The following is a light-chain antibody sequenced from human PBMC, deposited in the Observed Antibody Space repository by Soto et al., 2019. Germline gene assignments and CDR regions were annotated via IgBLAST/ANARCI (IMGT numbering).Light chain of an antibody. Sequence: DCGMTQSPLSLPVTLGQPASISCRSNQSLVHSDGLAYFSWFQQRPGRSPRRLISKVSNRDSGVPARFSGSGSGTDFALKISRVEAEDVGVYYCMQGTHWPITFGQGARPENK. J-gene: IGKJ5*01. V-gene: IGKV2-30*02. CDR3: MQGTHWPIT. CDR2: KVS. CDR1: QSLVHSDGLAY.